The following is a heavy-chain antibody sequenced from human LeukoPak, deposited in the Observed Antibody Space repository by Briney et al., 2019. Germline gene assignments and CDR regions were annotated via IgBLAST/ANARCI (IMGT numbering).Heavy chain of an antibody. CDR1: GFTLSDHY. CDR3: ARGILDF. J-gene: IGHJ4*02. D-gene: IGHD3-3*02. V-gene: IGHV3-21*01. Sequence: PGGSLRLSCAASGFTLSDHYMDWVRQAPGKGLEWVSSISSGSSYIYYADSVKGRFTISRDNANNSLYLQMNSLRADDTAVYYCARGILDFWGQGTLVTVSS. CDR2: ISSGSSYI.